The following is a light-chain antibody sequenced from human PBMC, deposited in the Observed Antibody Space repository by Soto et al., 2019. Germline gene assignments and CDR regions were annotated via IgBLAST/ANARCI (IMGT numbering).Light chain of an antibody. V-gene: IGKV3-15*01. CDR2: GAS. CDR1: QSVSSD. J-gene: IGKJ1*01. CDR3: QQYTNWPTWT. Sequence: SPGTRSAPSCRAAHRSSRSSQSVSSDLAWYQQKPGQAPRLLIYGASTRAAGIPARFSGSGSGTEFTLTISRLQSEDFAVYYCQQYTNWPTWTFGRGTNVDI.